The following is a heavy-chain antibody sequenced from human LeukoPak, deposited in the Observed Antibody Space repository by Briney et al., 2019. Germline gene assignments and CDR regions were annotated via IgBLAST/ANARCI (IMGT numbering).Heavy chain of an antibody. V-gene: IGHV4-30-2*01. CDR1: GDSISSGGYS. CDR3: ARELWFASAPGSWLDP. D-gene: IGHD3-10*01. Sequence: SETLSLTCVVSGDSISSGGYSWRWIRQPPGKGLEWIGYIFHTGSTFYNPSLKSRVTISVDNSKNQFSLRLSSVTAADTAVYYCARELWFASAPGSWLDPWGQGTLVTVST. CDR2: IFHTGST. J-gene: IGHJ5*02.